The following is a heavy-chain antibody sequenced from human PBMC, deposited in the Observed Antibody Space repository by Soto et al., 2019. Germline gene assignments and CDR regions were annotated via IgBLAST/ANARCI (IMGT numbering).Heavy chain of an antibody. J-gene: IGHJ3*02. CDR1: GFTFRNFV. V-gene: IGHV3-30*18. CDR2: ICDNGSKT. D-gene: IGHD2-15*01. Sequence: PGGSLRLSCAASGFTFRNFVMSWVRQAPGKGLEWVSVICDNGSKTYYADSVKGRFTISRDNSKNTLYLEMNSLRAEDTAVYYCAKHHIVVVVAAEDAFDIWGQGTMVTVSS. CDR3: AKHHIVVVVAAEDAFDI.